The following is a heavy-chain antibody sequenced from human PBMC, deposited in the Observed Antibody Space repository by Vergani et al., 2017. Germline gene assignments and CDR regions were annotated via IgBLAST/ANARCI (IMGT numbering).Heavy chain of an antibody. Sequence: QVQLQQCGAGLLKPSETLSLTCAVYGGSFSGYYWSWIRQPPGKGLEWIGEINHSGSTNYNPPLKSRVTISVDTSKNQFSLKLSSVTAADTAVYYCARGGVAVPFDYWGQGTLVTVSS. V-gene: IGHV4-34*01. CDR3: ARGGVAVPFDY. CDR1: GGSFSGYY. J-gene: IGHJ4*02. D-gene: IGHD6-19*01. CDR2: INHSGST.